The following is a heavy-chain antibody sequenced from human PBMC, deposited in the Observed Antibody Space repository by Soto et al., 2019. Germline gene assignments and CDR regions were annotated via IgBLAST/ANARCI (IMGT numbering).Heavy chain of an antibody. V-gene: IGHV3-21*01. J-gene: IGHJ4*02. CDR2: ISSSSSYI. D-gene: IGHD6-19*01. CDR3: ARVAKSGWPYFDY. CDR1: GFTFSSYS. Sequence: VQLVESGGGLVKPGGSLRLSCAASGFTFSSYSMNWVRQAPGKGLEWVSSISSSSSYIYYADSVKGRFTISRDNAKNSLYLQMNSLRAEDTAVYYCARVAKSGWPYFDYWGQGTLVTVSS.